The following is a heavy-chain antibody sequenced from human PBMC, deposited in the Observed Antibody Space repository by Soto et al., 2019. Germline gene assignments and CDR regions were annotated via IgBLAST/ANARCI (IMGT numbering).Heavy chain of an antibody. D-gene: IGHD2-21*01. CDR2: IYHSGST. J-gene: IGHJ5*02. Sequence: SETLSLTCAVSSGSISSSNWWSWVRQPPGKGLEWIGEIYHSGSTNYNPSLKSRVTISVDKSKNQFSLKLSSVTAADTAVYYCARRSIGKHNLDNWFDPWGQGTLVTVSS. CDR3: ARRSIGKHNLDNWFDP. V-gene: IGHV4-4*02. CDR1: SGSISSSNW.